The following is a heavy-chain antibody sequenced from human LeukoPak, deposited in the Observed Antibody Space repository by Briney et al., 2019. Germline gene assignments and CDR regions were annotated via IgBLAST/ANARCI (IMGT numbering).Heavy chain of an antibody. CDR2: IKSKTDGGTT. Sequence: PGGSLRLSCAASGFTFSSYAMSWVRQAPGKGLEWVGRIKSKTDGGTTDYAAPVKGRFTISRDDSKNTLYLQMNSLKTEDTAVYYCTTGTTYYDSSGDDYWGQGTLVTVSS. CDR3: TTGTTYYDSSGDDY. V-gene: IGHV3-15*01. D-gene: IGHD3-22*01. J-gene: IGHJ4*02. CDR1: GFTFSSYA.